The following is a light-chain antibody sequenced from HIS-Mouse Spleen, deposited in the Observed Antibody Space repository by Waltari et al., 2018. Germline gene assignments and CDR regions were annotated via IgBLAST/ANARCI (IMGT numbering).Light chain of an antibody. CDR2: EVS. CDR1: SSDVGGYNY. J-gene: IGLJ1*01. V-gene: IGLV2-8*01. CDR3: SSYAGSNNSLYV. Sequence: QSALTQPPSASGSPGQSVTISCTGTSSDVGGYNYVSWYQQHPGKAPKRMIYEVSKRPSGVPDRFSGAKSVNTASLTVSGIQAEDEADYYCSSYAGSNNSLYVFGTGTKVTVL.